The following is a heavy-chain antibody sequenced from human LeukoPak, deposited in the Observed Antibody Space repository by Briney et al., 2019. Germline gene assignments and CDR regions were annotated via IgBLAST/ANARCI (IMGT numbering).Heavy chain of an antibody. V-gene: IGHV3-72*01. D-gene: IGHD1-1*01. CDR3: ARAAPGTADAFDI. CDR2: TRNKANSYTT. J-gene: IGHJ3*02. Sequence: PGGSLRLSCAASGFTFSDHYMDWVRQAPGKGLEWVGRTRNKANSYTTEYAASVKGRFTISRDDSKNSLYLQMNSLKTEDTAVYYCARAAPGTADAFDIWGQGTMVTVPS. CDR1: GFTFSDHY.